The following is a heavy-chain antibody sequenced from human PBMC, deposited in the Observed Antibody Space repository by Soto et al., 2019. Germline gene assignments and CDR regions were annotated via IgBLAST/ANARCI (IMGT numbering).Heavy chain of an antibody. CDR1: GDSVSSNSAA. V-gene: IGHV6-1*01. Sequence: SQTLSLTCAISGDSVSSNSAAWNWVRQSPSRGLEWLGRTYYRSKWKTDYAVSVRGRITINPDTSNNQFSLKLSSVTAADTAVYYCARVAVNGCSGGSCWGAFDIWGQGTMVTVSS. CDR3: ARVAVNGCSGGSCWGAFDI. J-gene: IGHJ3*02. D-gene: IGHD2-15*01. CDR2: TYYRSKWKT.